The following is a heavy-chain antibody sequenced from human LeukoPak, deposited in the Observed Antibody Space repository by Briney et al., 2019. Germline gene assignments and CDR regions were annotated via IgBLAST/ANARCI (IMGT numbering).Heavy chain of an antibody. V-gene: IGHV4-4*07. Sequence: SETLSLTCTVSGGSISSYYWSWIRQPAGKGLEWIGRIYSSGSTNYKPSLKSRVTMSLDTSKNQFSLKLSSVTAADTAVYYCARNRGSTVITDHYYYYMDVWGKGTTVTVSS. CDR1: GGSISSYY. D-gene: IGHD4-11*01. J-gene: IGHJ6*03. CDR2: IYSSGST. CDR3: ARNRGSTVITDHYYYYMDV.